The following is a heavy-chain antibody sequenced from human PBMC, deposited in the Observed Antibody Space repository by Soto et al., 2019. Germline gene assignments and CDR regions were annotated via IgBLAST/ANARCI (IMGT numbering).Heavy chain of an antibody. CDR1: GFTFSSYW. CDR2: IKQDGSEK. Sequence: GGSLRLSCAASGFTFSSYWTSWVRQAPGKGLEWVANIKQDGSEKYYVDSVKGRVTISRANAKNSLYLQMNSLRAEDTAVYYCARQIYDSDTGPNFQYYFDSWGQGTPVTVSS. CDR3: ARQIYDSDTGPNFQYYFDS. D-gene: IGHD3-22*01. J-gene: IGHJ4*02. V-gene: IGHV3-7*03.